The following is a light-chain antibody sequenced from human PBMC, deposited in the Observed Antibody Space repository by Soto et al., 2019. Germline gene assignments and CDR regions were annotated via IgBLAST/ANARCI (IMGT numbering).Light chain of an antibody. CDR1: QSVSTSY. Sequence: DIVLTQSPGTLSLSPGETATLSCRASQSVSTSYLAWYQQKPGQAPRLLIFGASSRATGIPGRFIGSGSGTDFTLTISRLEPEDFAVYDCQQYGSSPTTFGKRTKVEIK. CDR3: QQYGSSPTT. V-gene: IGKV3-20*01. CDR2: GAS. J-gene: IGKJ1*01.